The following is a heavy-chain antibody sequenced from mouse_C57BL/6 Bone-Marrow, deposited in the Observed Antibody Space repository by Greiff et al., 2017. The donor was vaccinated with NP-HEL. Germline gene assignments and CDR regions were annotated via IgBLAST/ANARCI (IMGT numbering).Heavy chain of an antibody. CDR1: GYTFTSYG. Sequence: QVQLQQSGAELARPGASVKLSCKASGYTFTSYGISWVKQRTGQGLEWIGEIYPRSGNTYYNEKFKGKATLTADKSSSTAYMELRSLTSEDSAVYFGARGDDGYWLACAMDYWGQGTSVTVSS. J-gene: IGHJ4*01. D-gene: IGHD2-3*01. CDR2: IYPRSGNT. V-gene: IGHV1-81*01. CDR3: ARGDDGYWLACAMDY.